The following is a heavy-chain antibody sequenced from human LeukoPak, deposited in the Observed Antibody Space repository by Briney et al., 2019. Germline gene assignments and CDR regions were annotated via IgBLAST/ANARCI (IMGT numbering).Heavy chain of an antibody. Sequence: SETLSLTCTVSGGPISSYYWSWIPQPTGKGLESIGYISSSGSTNYNPSLKSRVTISVDTSKNQFSLKLSSVTAADTAVYYCARGVVIAPQTFDYWGQGTLVTVSS. V-gene: IGHV4-59*01. CDR2: ISSSGST. D-gene: IGHD2-21*01. CDR3: ARGVVIAPQTFDY. CDR1: GGPISSYY. J-gene: IGHJ4*02.